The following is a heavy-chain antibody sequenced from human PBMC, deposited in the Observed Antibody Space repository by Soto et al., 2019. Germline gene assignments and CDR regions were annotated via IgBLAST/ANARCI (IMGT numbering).Heavy chain of an antibody. CDR2: MQPSSGRT. Sequence: GPSVKVSCKASGYSFTGLDINWVRQTTGQGLEWMGWMQPSSGRTGYAQKFQGRVTMTRDTSINTAYMELSSLTSDDTAFYYCARGVTAGVDYWGQGTLVTAPQ. CDR1: GYSFTGLD. CDR3: ARGVTAGVDY. J-gene: IGHJ4*02. V-gene: IGHV1-8*01. D-gene: IGHD1-26*01.